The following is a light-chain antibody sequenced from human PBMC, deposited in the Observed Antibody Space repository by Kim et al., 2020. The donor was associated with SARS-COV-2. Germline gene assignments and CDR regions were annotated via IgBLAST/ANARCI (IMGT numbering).Light chain of an antibody. V-gene: IGKV3-20*01. CDR2: GAS. CDR1: QTVDSNY. CDR3: HQYGAPS. J-gene: IGKJ4*01. Sequence: PGERATLSCRDSQTVDSNYLTWYQQRPGQSPRLLIYGASSRATGIPDRCSGTGSGTDFTLTITKLEPEDFAVYYCHQYGAPSFGGGTKVDIK.